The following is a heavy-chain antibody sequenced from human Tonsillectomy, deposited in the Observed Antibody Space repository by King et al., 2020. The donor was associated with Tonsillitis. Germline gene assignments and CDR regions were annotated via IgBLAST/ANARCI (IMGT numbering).Heavy chain of an antibody. V-gene: IGHV3-73*01. Sequence: VQLVESGGGLVQPGGSLKLSCAASGFTFSGSAMHWVRQASGKGLEWVGRIRSKANSYATAYAASVKGRFTISRDDSKNTAYLQMTILETEDTAVYYCTSPLYRSSSSFDYWGQGTLVTVSS. D-gene: IGHD6-13*01. CDR1: GFTFSGSA. CDR2: IRSKANSYAT. J-gene: IGHJ4*02. CDR3: TSPLYRSSSSFDY.